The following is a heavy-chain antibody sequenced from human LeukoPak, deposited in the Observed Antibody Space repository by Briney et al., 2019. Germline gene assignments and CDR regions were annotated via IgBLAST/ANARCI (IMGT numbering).Heavy chain of an antibody. Sequence: HPGGSLRLSCGASGFTFSSYAMSWVRQAPGKGLEWVSAISGSGGSTYYADSVKGRFTISRDNSKNTLYLQMNSLRAEDTAVYYCAKASSGPTYHYYFDYWGQGTLVTVSS. J-gene: IGHJ4*02. D-gene: IGHD6-19*01. CDR1: GFTFSSYA. V-gene: IGHV3-23*01. CDR3: AKASSGPTYHYYFDY. CDR2: ISGSGGST.